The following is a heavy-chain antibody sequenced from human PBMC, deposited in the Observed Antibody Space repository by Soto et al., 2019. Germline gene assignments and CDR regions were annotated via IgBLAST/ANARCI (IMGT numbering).Heavy chain of an antibody. Sequence: SGPTLVNPTQTLTLTCTFSGFSLSISGVGVGWIRQPPGKALEWLAVIYWDEDKRYSPSLKSRLTITKETSKTQVVLTMTNMDRVDTGKYYWARLPTGASYFNPWGRGTLVTASS. CDR2: IYWDEDK. J-gene: IGHJ1*01. D-gene: IGHD1-1*01. CDR1: GFSLSISGVG. V-gene: IGHV2-5*02. CDR3: ARLPTGASYFNP.